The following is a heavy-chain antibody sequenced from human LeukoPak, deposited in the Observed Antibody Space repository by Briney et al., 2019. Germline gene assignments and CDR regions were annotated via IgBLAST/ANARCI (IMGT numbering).Heavy chain of an antibody. Sequence: GGSLRLSCAASGFTFSSYAMHWVRQAPGKGLEWVAVISYDGSNKYYADSVKGRFTISRDNSKNTLYLQMNSLRAEDTAVYYCAREVAATGGINYWGQGTLVTVSS. CDR1: GFTFSSYA. V-gene: IGHV3-30*04. D-gene: IGHD2-15*01. CDR3: AREVAATGGINY. CDR2: ISYDGSNK. J-gene: IGHJ4*02.